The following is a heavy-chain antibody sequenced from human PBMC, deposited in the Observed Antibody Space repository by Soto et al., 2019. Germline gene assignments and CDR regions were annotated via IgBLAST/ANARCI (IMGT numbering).Heavy chain of an antibody. D-gene: IGHD2-2*01. CDR2: IIPIFGTA. CDR1: GGTFSSYA. Sequence: QVQLVQSGAEVKKPGSSVKVSCKASGGTFSSYAISWVRQAPGQGLEWMGGIIPIFGTANYAQKFQGRVTMTADESTSTAYMELSSLRSEDTAVYYCARSPLVPAAPYYYYGMDVWGQGTTVTVSS. J-gene: IGHJ6*02. CDR3: ARSPLVPAAPYYYYGMDV. V-gene: IGHV1-69*12.